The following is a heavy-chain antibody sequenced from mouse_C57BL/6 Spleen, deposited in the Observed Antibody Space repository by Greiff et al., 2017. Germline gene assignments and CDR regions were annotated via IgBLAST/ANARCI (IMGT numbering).Heavy chain of an antibody. Sequence: QVQLQQPGAELVKPGASVKLSCKASGYTFTSYWMHWVKQRPGRGLEWIGRIDPNSGSTKYNEKFKSKATLTVDKPSSTAYMQLSSLTSEDSAVYYCVRGGSTMVTTAYYYAMAYWGQGTSVTVSS. CDR3: VRGGSTMVTTAYYYAMAY. J-gene: IGHJ4*01. D-gene: IGHD2-2*01. CDR2: IDPNSGST. V-gene: IGHV1-72*01. CDR1: GYTFTSYW.